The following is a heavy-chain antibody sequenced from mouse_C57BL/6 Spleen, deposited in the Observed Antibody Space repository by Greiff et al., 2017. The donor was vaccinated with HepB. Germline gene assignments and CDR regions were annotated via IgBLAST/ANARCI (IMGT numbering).Heavy chain of an antibody. CDR3: ARRRSTGTSYYYAMDY. CDR1: GYTFTDYN. CDR2: INPNNGGT. Sequence: VQLQQSGPELVKPGASVKIPCKASGYTFTDYNMDWVKQSHGKSLEWIGDINPNNGGTIYNQKFKGKATLTVDKSSSTAYMELRSLTSEDTAVYYCARRRSTGTSYYYAMDYWGQGTSVTVSS. V-gene: IGHV1-18*01. D-gene: IGHD4-1*02. J-gene: IGHJ4*01.